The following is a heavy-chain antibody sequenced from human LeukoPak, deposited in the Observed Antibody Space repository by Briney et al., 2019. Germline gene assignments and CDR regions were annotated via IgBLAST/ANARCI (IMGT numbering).Heavy chain of an antibody. J-gene: IGHJ5*02. CDR2: INAGNGNT. D-gene: IGHD2-21*02. CDR1: GYTFTSYA. Sequence: ASVKVSCKASGYTFTSYAMHWVRQAPGQRLEWMGWINAGNGNTKYSQKFQGRVTITRDISASTAYMELSSLRSEDTAVYYCASGSVTAIAPYNWFDPWGQGTLVTVSS. V-gene: IGHV1-3*01. CDR3: ASGSVTAIAPYNWFDP.